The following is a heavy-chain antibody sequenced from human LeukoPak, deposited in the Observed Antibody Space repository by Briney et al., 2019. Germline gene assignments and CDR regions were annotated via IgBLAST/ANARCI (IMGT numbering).Heavy chain of an antibody. Sequence: PSETLSLTCAVYGGSFSGYYWSWIRQPPGKGLEWIGEFNHSGSANYNPSLKSRVTISVDTSKNQFSLKLSSVPAADTAVYYCARVWGWSSGWYVINNWFDPWGQGTLVTVSS. J-gene: IGHJ5*02. D-gene: IGHD6-19*01. V-gene: IGHV4-34*01. CDR3: ARVWGWSSGWYVINNWFDP. CDR2: FNHSGSA. CDR1: GGSFSGYY.